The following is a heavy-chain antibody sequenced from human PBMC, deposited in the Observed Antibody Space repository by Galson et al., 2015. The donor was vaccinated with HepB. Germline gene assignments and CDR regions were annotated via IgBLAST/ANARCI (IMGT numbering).Heavy chain of an antibody. Sequence: SLRLSCAASGFTFSSYAMSWVRQAPGKGLEWVSAISGSGGSTYYADSVKGRFTISRDNSKNTLYLQMNSLRAEDTAVYYCAKVLRWGFTVTTNYFDYWGQGTLVTVSS. CDR2: ISGSGGST. D-gene: IGHD4-17*01. V-gene: IGHV3-23*01. CDR3: AKVLRWGFTVTTNYFDY. CDR1: GFTFSSYA. J-gene: IGHJ4*02.